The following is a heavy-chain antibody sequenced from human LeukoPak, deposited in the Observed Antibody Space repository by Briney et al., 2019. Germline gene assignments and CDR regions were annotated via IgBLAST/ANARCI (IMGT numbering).Heavy chain of an antibody. D-gene: IGHD3-16*01. V-gene: IGHV1-2*02. Sequence: GASVKVSCKASGYTFTGYYMHWVRQAPGQGLEWMGWINPNSGGTNYAQKFQGRVTMTRDTSISTAYMELSRLRSDDTAVYYCARDREYYDYVWGRVVDPWGQGTLVTVSS. J-gene: IGHJ5*02. CDR1: GYTFTGYY. CDR3: ARDREYYDYVWGRVVDP. CDR2: INPNSGGT.